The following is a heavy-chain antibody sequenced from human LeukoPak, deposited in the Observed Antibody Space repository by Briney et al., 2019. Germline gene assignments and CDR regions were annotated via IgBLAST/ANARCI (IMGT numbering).Heavy chain of an antibody. Sequence: ASVKVSCKASGYTFTTYNINWVRQAPGQGLEWMGWINPNSGGTNYAQKFQGRVTMTRDTSISTAYMELSRLRSDDTAVYYCARGEILRYGTHAFDIWGQGTMVTVSS. D-gene: IGHD3-9*01. V-gene: IGHV1-2*02. CDR1: GYTFTTYN. J-gene: IGHJ3*02. CDR2: INPNSGGT. CDR3: ARGEILRYGTHAFDI.